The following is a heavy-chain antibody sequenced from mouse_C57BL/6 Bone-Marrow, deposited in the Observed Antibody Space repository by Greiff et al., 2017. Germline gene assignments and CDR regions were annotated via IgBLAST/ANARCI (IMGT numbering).Heavy chain of an antibody. CDR3: ARRAEGVKRAWFAY. Sequence: QVQLQQSGPGILQPSQTLSLTCSFSGFSLSTFGMGVGWIRQPSGKGLEWLAHIWWDDDKYYNPALKSRLTISKDTSNNQVVLKLANVDTADTATYYCARRAEGVKRAWFAYWGQGTLVTVSA. D-gene: IGHD2-1*01. V-gene: IGHV8-8*01. J-gene: IGHJ3*01. CDR1: GFSLSTFGMG. CDR2: IWWDDDK.